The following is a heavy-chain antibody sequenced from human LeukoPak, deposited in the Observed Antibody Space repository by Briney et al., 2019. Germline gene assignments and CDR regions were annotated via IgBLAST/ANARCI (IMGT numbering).Heavy chain of an antibody. Sequence: SSKTLSLTCAVYGGSCSDYSWNWMRQPPGRGLEWIGEINHSGSTNYNPSLKRRVTISVDTSKTQFSLKLSSVTAAETAVYYCARSPRLGRYGYGPWELPVSYFAYWGQGTLVTVSS. V-gene: IGHV4-34*01. CDR2: INHSGST. D-gene: IGHD1-26*01. CDR3: ARSPRLGRYGYGPWELPVSYFAY. CDR1: GGSCSDYS. J-gene: IGHJ4*02.